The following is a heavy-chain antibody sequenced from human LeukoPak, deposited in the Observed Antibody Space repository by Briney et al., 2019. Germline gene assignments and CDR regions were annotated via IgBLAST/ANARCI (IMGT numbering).Heavy chain of an antibody. V-gene: IGHV5-51*01. CDR1: GYSFTSYW. J-gene: IGHJ4*02. Sequence: GESLKISCNGSGYSFTSYWIGWVRQMPRKGLEWMGIIYPGDSDTRYSPSFQGQVTISADKSISTAYLQWSSLKASDTAMYYCARRKYQLLSAFDYWGQGTRVTVSS. CDR3: ARRKYQLLSAFDY. D-gene: IGHD2-2*01. CDR2: IYPGDSDT.